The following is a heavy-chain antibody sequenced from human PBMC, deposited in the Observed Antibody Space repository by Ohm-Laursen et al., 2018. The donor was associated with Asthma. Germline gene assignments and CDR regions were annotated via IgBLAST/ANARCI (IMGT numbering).Heavy chain of an antibody. J-gene: IGHJ3*02. V-gene: IGHV3-30-3*01. CDR3: ARVSYGSGSYYTPDAFDI. D-gene: IGHD3-10*01. CDR2: ISYDGSNK. CDR1: GFTFSSYA. Sequence: RSLRLSCSAPGFTFSSYAMHWVRQAPGKGLEWVAVISYDGSNKYYADSVKGRFTISRDNSKNTLYLQMNSLRAEDTAVYYCARVSYGSGSYYTPDAFDIWGQGTMVTVSS.